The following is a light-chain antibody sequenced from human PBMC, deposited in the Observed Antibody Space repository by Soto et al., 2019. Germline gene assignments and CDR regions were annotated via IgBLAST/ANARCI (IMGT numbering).Light chain of an antibody. J-gene: IGKJ1*01. Sequence: EIVLTQSPATLTLSPGERATLSCRASQSVSTYISWFQQKPGHPPRLLISGASNRAAGIPDRFSGRGSGTDFTLTISRLEPEDFALYYCQQYGDSPFTFGQGTKVDI. V-gene: IGKV3-20*01. CDR2: GAS. CDR1: QSVSTY. CDR3: QQYGDSPFT.